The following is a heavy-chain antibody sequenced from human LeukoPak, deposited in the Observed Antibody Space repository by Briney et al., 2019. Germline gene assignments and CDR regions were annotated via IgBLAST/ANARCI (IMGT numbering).Heavy chain of an antibody. D-gene: IGHD2-21*02. CDR2: IYYSGST. CDR3: ASLYCGGDCYPDY. J-gene: IGHJ4*02. V-gene: IGHV4-39*01. Sequence: PSETLSLTCTVSGGSISSSSYYWGWIRQPPGKGLEWIGSIYYSGSTHYNPSLKSRVTISVDTSKNQFSLKLSSVAAADTAEYYCASLYCGGDCYPDYWGQGTLVTVSS. CDR1: GGSISSSSYY.